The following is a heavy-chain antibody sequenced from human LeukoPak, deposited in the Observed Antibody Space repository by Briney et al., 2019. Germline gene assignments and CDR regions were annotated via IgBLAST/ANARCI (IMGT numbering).Heavy chain of an antibody. CDR1: GVSISTFS. J-gene: IGHJ4*02. CDR3: ARDMSGHIFDY. D-gene: IGHD3-3*01. V-gene: IGHV4-59*12. Sequence: SETLSLTCTVSGVSISTFSWSWIRQPPGKGLEWIAYISDSGTTNYSPSLKSRVIISLDTSKNQFSLKLSSVTAADTAVYYCARDMSGHIFDYWGQGTLVTVSS. CDR2: ISDSGTT.